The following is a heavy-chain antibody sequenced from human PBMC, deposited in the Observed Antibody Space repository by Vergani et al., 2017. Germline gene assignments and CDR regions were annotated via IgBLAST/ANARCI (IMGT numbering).Heavy chain of an antibody. CDR1: GFTFDTYT. Sequence: EVQLLESGGGLVQPGGSRRLSCAGAGFTFDTYTTAYVRQAPGKGLEWVATIISGGGDIFYADSVKGRFTISRDNSKNTLFLQMNSLKDEDTAVYYCTTAXGLYYLHGEYFQYWGRGTLVSVSS. CDR2: IISGGGDI. D-gene: IGHD3-10*01. J-gene: IGHJ1*01. V-gene: IGHV3-23*01. CDR3: TTAXGLYYLHGEYFQY.